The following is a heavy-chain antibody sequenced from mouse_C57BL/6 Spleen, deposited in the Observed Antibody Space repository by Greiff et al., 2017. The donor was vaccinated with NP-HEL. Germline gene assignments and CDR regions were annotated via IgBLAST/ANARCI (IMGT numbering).Heavy chain of an antibody. D-gene: IGHD2-4*01. V-gene: IGHV5-17*01. CDR2: ISSGSSTI. CDR1: GFTFSDYG. Sequence: EVKLVESGGGLVKPGGSLKLSCAASGFTFSDYGMHWVRQAPEKGLEWVAYISSGSSTIYYADTVKGRFTISRDNAKNNLFLQMTSLRSEDTAMYYCARGMITTAFDYWGQSTTLTVSS. J-gene: IGHJ2*01. CDR3: ARGMITTAFDY.